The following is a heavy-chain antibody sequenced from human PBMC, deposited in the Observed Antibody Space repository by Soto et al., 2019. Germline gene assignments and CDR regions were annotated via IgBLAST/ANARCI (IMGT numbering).Heavy chain of an antibody. Sequence: SETLSFTCTVSGASISSGDYFWSWVRQSPGKGLEFIGNIYYRGNTYYKPPLKSRVTISIDTSKNQFSLKLTSVTAADTAVYYCARGKSSWSNWFDPWGQGRLVTVSS. V-gene: IGHV4-30-4*01. CDR2: IYYRGNT. CDR3: ARGKSSWSNWFDP. D-gene: IGHD2-15*01. J-gene: IGHJ5*02. CDR1: GASISSGDYF.